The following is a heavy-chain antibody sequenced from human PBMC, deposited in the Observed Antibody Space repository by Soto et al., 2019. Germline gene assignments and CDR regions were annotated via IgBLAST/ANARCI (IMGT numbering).Heavy chain of an antibody. CDR1: GFTFSNYA. D-gene: IGHD6-13*01. CDR2: TWYDGSDE. CDR3: ARDGKQLVRYGLDV. Sequence: QVQLVESGGGVVQPGRSLRLSCAASGFTFSNYAMHWVRQAPGKGLEWVAVTWYDGSDENYADSVKGRFTISRDNSKNTLYLQMNSLRAEDTAIYYCARDGKQLVRYGLDVWGQGTTVTVSS. V-gene: IGHV3-33*01. J-gene: IGHJ6*02.